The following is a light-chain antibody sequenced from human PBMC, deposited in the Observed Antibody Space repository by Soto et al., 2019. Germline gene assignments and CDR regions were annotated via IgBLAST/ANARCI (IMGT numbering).Light chain of an antibody. CDR3: QQYGSSPIT. Sequence: EIVMTQSPATLSVSPGERATLSCWASRSVSSNLAWYQQKPGQVPRLLIYGASTRATGIPARFSGSGSGTDFTLTISRLEPEDFAVYYCQQYGSSPITFGQGTRLEIK. V-gene: IGKV3-20*01. J-gene: IGKJ5*01. CDR2: GAS. CDR1: RSVSSN.